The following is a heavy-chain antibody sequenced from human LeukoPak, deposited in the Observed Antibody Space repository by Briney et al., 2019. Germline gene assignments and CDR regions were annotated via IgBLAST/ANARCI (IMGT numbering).Heavy chain of an antibody. D-gene: IGHD2-2*01. Sequence: GGSLRLSCAASGFTFSSYAMHWVRQAPGKGLEWVAVISCDGSNKYYADSVKGRFTISRDNSKNTPYLQMNSLRAEDTAVYYCARDRGAYCSSTSCPMNSYFDYWGQGTLVTVSS. J-gene: IGHJ4*02. CDR1: GFTFSSYA. CDR2: ISCDGSNK. V-gene: IGHV3-30-3*01. CDR3: ARDRGAYCSSTSCPMNSYFDY.